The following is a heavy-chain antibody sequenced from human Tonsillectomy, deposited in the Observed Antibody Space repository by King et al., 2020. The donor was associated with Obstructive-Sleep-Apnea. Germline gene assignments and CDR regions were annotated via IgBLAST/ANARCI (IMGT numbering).Heavy chain of an antibody. CDR2: IYSGGST. J-gene: IGHJ6*02. CDR1: GFTVSSNY. V-gene: IGHV3-66*01. Sequence: VQLVESGGGLVQPGGSLRLSCAASGFTVSSNYMSWVRQAPGKGLEWVSVIYSGGSTYYADSVKGRFTISRDNSKNTLYLQMNSLRAEDTAVYYCAREYYDFWSGYPYYYYGMDVWAKGPRSPSP. D-gene: IGHD3-3*01. CDR3: AREYYDFWSGYPYYYYGMDV.